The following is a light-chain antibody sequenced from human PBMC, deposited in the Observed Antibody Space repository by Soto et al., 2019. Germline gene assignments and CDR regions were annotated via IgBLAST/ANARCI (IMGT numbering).Light chain of an antibody. Sequence: DIQMTQSPTSLPASIGDRVTITCRASQSISSYLNWYQQKPGKAPKLLIYDATNLQSGVPSRFSGSGSGTDFTLTISSLQPEDFATYYCQQSYSTLRTFGQGTKVDI. CDR1: QSISSY. CDR2: DAT. CDR3: QQSYSTLRT. J-gene: IGKJ1*01. V-gene: IGKV1-39*01.